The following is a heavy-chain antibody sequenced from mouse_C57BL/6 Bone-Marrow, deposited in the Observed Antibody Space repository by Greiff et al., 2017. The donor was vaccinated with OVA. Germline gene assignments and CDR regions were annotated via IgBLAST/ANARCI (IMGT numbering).Heavy chain of an antibody. J-gene: IGHJ2*01. CDR2: ISYDGSN. CDR3: ARYGAMVTTDY. CDR1: DYSITSGYY. V-gene: IGHV3-6*01. Sequence: EVQLVESGPGLVKPSQSLSLTCSVTDYSITSGYYWNWIRQFPGNKLEWMGYISYDGSNNYNPSLKNRISITRDTSKNQFFLKLNSVTTEDTATYYCARYGAMVTTDYWGQGTTLTVSS. D-gene: IGHD2-2*01.